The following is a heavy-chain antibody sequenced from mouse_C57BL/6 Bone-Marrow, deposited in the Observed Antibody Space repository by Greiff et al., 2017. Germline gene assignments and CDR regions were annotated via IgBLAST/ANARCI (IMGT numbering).Heavy chain of an antibody. D-gene: IGHD4-1*01. CDR2: ISSGGSYT. J-gene: IGHJ4*01. Sequence: DVQLVESGGDLVKPGGSLKLSCAASGFTFSSYGMSWVRQTPDKRLEWVATISSGGSYTYYPDSVKGRFTISRDNAKNTLYLQMSSLKSEDTAMYYCASPANWDLYYAMDYWGQGTSVTVSS. CDR1: GFTFSSYG. V-gene: IGHV5-6*01. CDR3: ASPANWDLYYAMDY.